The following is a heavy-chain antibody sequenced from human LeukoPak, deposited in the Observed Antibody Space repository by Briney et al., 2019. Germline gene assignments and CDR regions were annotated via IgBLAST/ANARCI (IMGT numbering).Heavy chain of an antibody. V-gene: IGHV3-11*01. CDR3: ARQFRQGSSPYYYYYMDV. CDR2: ISSSGSTI. J-gene: IGHJ6*03. Sequence: PGGSLRLSCAASGFTFSDYYMSWIRQAPGKGLEWVSYISSSGSTIYYADSVKGRFTISRDNAKNSLYLQMNSLRAEDTAVYYCARQFRQGSSPYYYYYMDVWGKGATVTVSS. CDR1: GFTFSDYY.